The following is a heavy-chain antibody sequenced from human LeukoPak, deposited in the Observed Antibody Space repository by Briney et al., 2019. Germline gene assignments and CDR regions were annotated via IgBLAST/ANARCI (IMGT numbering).Heavy chain of an antibody. CDR2: IIPIFGTA. J-gene: IGHJ6*02. CDR1: GGTFSSYA. Sequence: ASVKVSCKASGGTFSSYAISWVRQAPGQGLEWMGGIIPIFGTANYAQKFQGRATITADESTSTAYMELSSLRSEDTAVYYCARAIRWFGEPRDSALYGMDVWGQGTTVTASS. D-gene: IGHD3-10*01. V-gene: IGHV1-69*13. CDR3: ARAIRWFGEPRDSALYGMDV.